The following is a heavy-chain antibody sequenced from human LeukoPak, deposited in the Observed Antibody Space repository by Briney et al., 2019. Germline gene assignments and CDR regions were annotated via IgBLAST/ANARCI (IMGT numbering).Heavy chain of an antibody. V-gene: IGHV4-4*07. CDR2: IYTSGST. Sequence: SETLSLTCTVSGGSISSYYWSWIRQPAGKGLEWIGRIYTSGSTNYNPSLKSRVTMSVDTSKNQFSLKLRSVTAADTAVYYCARPLSRLSWLDPWGQGTLVTVSS. D-gene: IGHD2-21*01. J-gene: IGHJ5*02. CDR3: ARPLSRLSWLDP. CDR1: GGSISSYY.